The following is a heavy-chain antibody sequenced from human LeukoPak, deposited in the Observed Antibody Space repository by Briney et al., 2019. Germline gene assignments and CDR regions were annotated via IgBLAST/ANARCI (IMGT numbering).Heavy chain of an antibody. J-gene: IGHJ3*02. CDR2: GST. CDR3: ARAEYSYGLGRDAFDI. Sequence: SETLSLTCTVSGGSISRYYWSWIRQPPGKGLEWIGYGSTNYNHSLKSRVTISVDTSKNQFSVKLSSVTAADTAVYYCARAEYSYGLGRDAFDIWGQGTMVTVSS. V-gene: IGHV4-59*01. CDR1: GGSISRYY. D-gene: IGHD5-18*01.